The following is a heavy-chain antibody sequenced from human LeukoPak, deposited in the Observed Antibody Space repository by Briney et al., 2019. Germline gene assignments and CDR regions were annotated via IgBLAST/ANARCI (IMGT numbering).Heavy chain of an antibody. V-gene: IGHV3-48*03. Sequence: GGSLRLSCAASGFTFSSYEMNWVRQAPGKGLEWVSYISSSGSTIYYADSVKVRLTISRDNAKNSLYLQMNSLRAEDTAVYYCARGTSVYDILTGLDYWGQGTLVTVSS. CDR3: ARGTSVYDILTGLDY. CDR1: GFTFSSYE. D-gene: IGHD3-9*01. CDR2: ISSSGSTI. J-gene: IGHJ4*02.